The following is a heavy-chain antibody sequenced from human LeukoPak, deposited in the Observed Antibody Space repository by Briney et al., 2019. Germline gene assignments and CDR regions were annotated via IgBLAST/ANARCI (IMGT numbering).Heavy chain of an antibody. D-gene: IGHD6-13*01. Sequence: SETLSLTCTVSGDSISSSSYYWGWIRQPPGKGLEWIGSIYYSGSTYYNPSLKSRVTISVDPSKNQFSLKLSSVTAADTTVYYCASTYSSSWYGPSRFDYWGQGTLVTVSS. CDR3: ASTYSSSWYGPSRFDY. V-gene: IGHV4-39*01. CDR2: IYYSGST. CDR1: GDSISSSSYY. J-gene: IGHJ4*02.